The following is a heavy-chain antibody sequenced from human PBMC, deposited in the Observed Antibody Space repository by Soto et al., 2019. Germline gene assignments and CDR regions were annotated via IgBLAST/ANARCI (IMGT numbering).Heavy chain of an antibody. CDR1: GFTFSSYS. CDR3: ARAQNGMDV. V-gene: IGHV3-48*01. Sequence: PGGSLRLSCAASGFTFSSYSMNWVRQAPGKGLEWVSYIISSSSTIYYADSVKGRFTISRDNAKNSLYLQMNSLRAEDTAVYYCARAQNGMDVWGQGTTVTVSS. J-gene: IGHJ6*02. CDR2: IISSSSTI.